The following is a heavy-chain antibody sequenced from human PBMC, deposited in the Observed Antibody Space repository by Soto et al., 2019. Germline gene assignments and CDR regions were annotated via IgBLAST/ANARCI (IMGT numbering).Heavy chain of an antibody. V-gene: IGHV2-5*02. J-gene: IGHJ4*02. D-gene: IGHD5-12*01. CDR3: AHKGDGYRGFKY. Sequence: QITLKESGPTLVKPTQTLTLTCTLSGFSLFTSGVGVGWIRQPPGEALEWLALIYWDDDKRYSPILRSRLTLXKXXSKNQVVLTVTNMEPVDTATYYCAHKGDGYRGFKYWGQGTLVTVSS. CDR1: GFSLFTSGVG. CDR2: IYWDDDK.